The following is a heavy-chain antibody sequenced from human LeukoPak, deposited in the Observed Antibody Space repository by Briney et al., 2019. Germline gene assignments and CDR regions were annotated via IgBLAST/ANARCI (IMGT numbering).Heavy chain of an antibody. V-gene: IGHV4-38-2*02. D-gene: IGHD3-10*01. CDR2: IHHSGST. CDR3: ARSDGYGLVGI. CDR1: SYFISSGYY. J-gene: IGHJ3*02. Sequence: SETLSLTCTVSSYFISSGYYWGWIRQPPGKGLQWIGSIHHSGSTYYNPSLKSRVTISVDTSKNQFSLKLSSVTAADTAVYYCARSDGYGLVGIWGQGTMVTVSS.